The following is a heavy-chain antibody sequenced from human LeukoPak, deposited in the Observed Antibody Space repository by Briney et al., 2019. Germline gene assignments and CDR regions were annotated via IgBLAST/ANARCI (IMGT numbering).Heavy chain of an antibody. CDR3: AGEPPRSVPLPSWFGELLGLGY. D-gene: IGHD3-10*01. Sequence: PSETLSLTCSVSGGFNTHYYWSWIRQPPGKGLGWIGYIYYSGSTNSNPSLKSRVTISVDTSKNQFSLKLSSVTAADTAVYYCAGEPPRSVPLPSWFGELLGLGYWGQGTLVTVSS. CDR1: GGFNTHYY. J-gene: IGHJ4*02. V-gene: IGHV4-59*01. CDR2: IYYSGST.